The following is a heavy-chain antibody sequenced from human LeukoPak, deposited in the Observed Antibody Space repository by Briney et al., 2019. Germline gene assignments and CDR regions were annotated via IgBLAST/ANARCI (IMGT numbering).Heavy chain of an antibody. CDR3: AILPSYYYYYMDV. J-gene: IGHJ6*03. V-gene: IGHV1-2*02. D-gene: IGHD2/OR15-2a*01. CDR1: GYTFTGYY. Sequence: GASVKVSCKASGYTFTGYYMHWVRQAPGQGLEWMGWINPNSGGTNYAQKFQGRVTMTRDTSISTAYMELSRLRSDDTAVYYCAILPSYYYYYMDVWGKGTTVTISS. CDR2: INPNSGGT.